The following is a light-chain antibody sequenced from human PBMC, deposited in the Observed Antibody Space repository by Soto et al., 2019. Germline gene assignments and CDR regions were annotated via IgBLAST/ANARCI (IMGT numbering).Light chain of an antibody. CDR1: SSNIGAGYD. V-gene: IGLV1-40*01. CDR2: GNS. J-gene: IGLJ3*02. CDR3: KSYDSSLSGWV. Sequence: QSVLTQPPSVSGAPGQRVTISCTGSSSNIGAGYDVHWYQQLPGTAPKLLIYGNSNRPSGVPDRFSGSKSGTSASLAITGLQAEDEADYYCKSYDSSLSGWVFGGGPKLTVL.